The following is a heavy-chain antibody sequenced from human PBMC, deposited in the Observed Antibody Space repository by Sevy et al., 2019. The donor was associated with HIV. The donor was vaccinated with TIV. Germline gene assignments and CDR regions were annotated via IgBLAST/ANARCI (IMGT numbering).Heavy chain of an antibody. CDR3: ARPTRRIAVAGPFDY. CDR1: GFTFSSYW. Sequence: GGSLRLSCAASGFTFSSYWMSWVRQAPGKGLEWVANIEQDGSEKYYVDSVKGRFTISRDNAKNSLYLQMNSLRAEDTAVYYCARPTRRIAVAGPFDYWGQGTLVTVSS. D-gene: IGHD6-19*01. J-gene: IGHJ4*02. V-gene: IGHV3-7*03. CDR2: IEQDGSEK.